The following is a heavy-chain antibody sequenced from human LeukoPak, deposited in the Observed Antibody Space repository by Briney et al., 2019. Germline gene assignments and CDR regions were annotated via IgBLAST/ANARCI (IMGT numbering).Heavy chain of an antibody. CDR1: GYTFTGYY. Sequence: ASVKVSCKASGYTFTGYYMHWVRQAPGQGLEWMGWINPNSGGTNYAQKFQGRVTMTRDTSISTAYMELSRLRSDDTAVYYCARDEGSTSCHDYWGQGTPVTVSS. D-gene: IGHD2-2*01. CDR3: ARDEGSTSCHDY. V-gene: IGHV1-2*02. J-gene: IGHJ4*02. CDR2: INPNSGGT.